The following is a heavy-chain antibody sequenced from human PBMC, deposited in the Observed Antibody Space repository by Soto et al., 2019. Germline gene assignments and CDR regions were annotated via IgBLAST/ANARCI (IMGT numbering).Heavy chain of an antibody. J-gene: IGHJ6*02. CDR3: GIAARPSPYGMDV. Sequence: GGSLRLSCAASGFTFSSYEMNWVRQAPGKGLERVSYISSSGSTIYYADSVKGRFTISRDNAKNSLYLQMNSLRAEDTAVYYCGIAARPSPYGMDVWGQGTTVTVSS. V-gene: IGHV3-48*03. CDR2: ISSSGSTI. D-gene: IGHD6-6*01. CDR1: GFTFSSYE.